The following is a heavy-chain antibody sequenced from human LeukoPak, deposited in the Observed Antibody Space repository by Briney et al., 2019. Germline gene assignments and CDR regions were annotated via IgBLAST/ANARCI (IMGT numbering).Heavy chain of an antibody. CDR1: GFTFSSYS. CDR3: ASVRVAGTGY. D-gene: IGHD3-10*01. V-gene: IGHV3-21*01. Sequence: GGSLRLSCAASGFTFSSYSMNWVRQAPGKGLEWVSSISSSSSYIYYADSVKGRFTISRDNAKNSLYLQMNSLRAEDTAVYYCASVRVAGTGYWGQGTLVTVST. J-gene: IGHJ4*02. CDR2: ISSSSSYI.